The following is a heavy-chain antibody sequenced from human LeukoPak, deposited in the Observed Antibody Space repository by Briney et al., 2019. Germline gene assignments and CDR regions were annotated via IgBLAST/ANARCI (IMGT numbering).Heavy chain of an antibody. D-gene: IGHD1-26*01. J-gene: IGHJ4*02. CDR1: GGSFSGYY. Sequence: SETLSLTCAVYGGSFSGYYWSWIRQPPGKGLEWIGSIYHSGSTYYNPSLKSRVTISVDTSKNQFSLKLSSVTAADTAVYYCARLSSGGRTPDYWGQGTLVTVSS. CDR3: ARLSSGGRTPDY. V-gene: IGHV4-34*01. CDR2: IYHSGST.